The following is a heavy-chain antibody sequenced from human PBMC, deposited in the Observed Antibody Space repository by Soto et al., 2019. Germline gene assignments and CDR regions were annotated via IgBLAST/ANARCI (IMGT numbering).Heavy chain of an antibody. CDR1: GDSVSSNXAA. Sequence: SPTLSLTCAISGDSVSSNXAAWNWXRQSPSRGLEWXGRTYYRSNWYNDYAVSVKSRITINPDTSKNQFPLQLNSVTPEDTAVYYCARAPXLYCGGDCYSDDAFDIWGQGTMVTVSS. CDR3: ARAPXLYCGGDCYSDDAFDI. V-gene: IGHV6-1*01. D-gene: IGHD2-21*02. J-gene: IGHJ3*02. CDR2: TYYRSNWYN.